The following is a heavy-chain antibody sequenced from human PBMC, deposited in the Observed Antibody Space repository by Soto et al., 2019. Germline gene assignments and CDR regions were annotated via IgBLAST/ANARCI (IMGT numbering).Heavy chain of an antibody. CDR3: ARQLGITGTNSTWWFDP. J-gene: IGHJ5*02. V-gene: IGHV4-59*08. CDR2: IYYSGST. D-gene: IGHD1-20*01. Sequence: QVQLQESGPGLVKPSETLSLTCTVSGGSISSYYWSWIRQPPGKGLEWIGYIYYSGSTNYNPSLKSRVTISVDTSKNQFSLKLSSVTAADTAVYYCARQLGITGTNSTWWFDPWGQGTLVTVSS. CDR1: GGSISSYY.